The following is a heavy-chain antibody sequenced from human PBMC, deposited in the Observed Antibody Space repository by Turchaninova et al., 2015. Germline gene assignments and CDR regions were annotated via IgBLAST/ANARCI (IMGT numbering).Heavy chain of an antibody. J-gene: IGHJ4*02. CDR3: ASSDSSGWYGAFGY. CDR2: IYYSGNT. D-gene: IGHD6-19*01. V-gene: IGHV4-39*07. Sequence: QLQLQGSGPGLVKPSETLSLTCTVSGGSIRTSSSNYWGGVRQPPGKGLEWIGRIYYSGNTYYNPSLKSRVTISIDTSKNHFSLTLSSVTAADTAVYYCASSDSSGWYGAFGYWGQGTLVTVSS. CDR1: GGSIRTSSSNY.